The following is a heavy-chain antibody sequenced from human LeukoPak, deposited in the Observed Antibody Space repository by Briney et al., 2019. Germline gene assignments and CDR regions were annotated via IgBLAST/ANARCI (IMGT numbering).Heavy chain of an antibody. CDR1: GFPLSTSGVG. CDR2: IYWDDDK. Sequence: SGPTLVKPTQTLTLTCTFSGFPLSTSGVGVGWIRQPPGKALEWLALIYWDDDKRYSPSLKSRLTITKDTSKNQVVLTMTNMDPVDTATYYCAHRTDSSSWTGDYFDYWGQGTLVTVSS. CDR3: AHRTDSSSWTGDYFDY. D-gene: IGHD6-13*01. J-gene: IGHJ4*02. V-gene: IGHV2-5*02.